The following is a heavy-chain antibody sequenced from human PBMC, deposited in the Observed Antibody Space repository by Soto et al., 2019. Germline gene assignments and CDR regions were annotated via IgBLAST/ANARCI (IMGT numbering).Heavy chain of an antibody. D-gene: IGHD4-4*01. CDR1: GGTFSSYA. CDR3: ARQPTVTPYYNYGMDV. J-gene: IGHJ6*01. V-gene: IGHV1-69*12. Sequence: QVQLVQSGAEVKKPGSSVKVSCKASGGTFSSYAISWVRQAPGQGLEWMGGIIPIFGTPDYAQKFQGRVTITADESTSTDYMELSSLRSEDTAVYYCARQPTVTPYYNYGMDVWGQGTTVTVSS. CDR2: IIPIFGTP.